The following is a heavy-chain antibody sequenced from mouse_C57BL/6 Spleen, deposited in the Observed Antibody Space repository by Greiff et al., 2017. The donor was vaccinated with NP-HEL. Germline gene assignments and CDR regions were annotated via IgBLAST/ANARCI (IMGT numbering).Heavy chain of an antibody. J-gene: IGHJ3*01. CDR1: GVSGTSYG. D-gene: IGHD1-1*01. CDR2: IWRGGST. V-gene: IGHV2-5*01. CDR3: ATHYYGSSTGFAY. Sequence: VQVVESGPGLVQPSQSLSITCTVSGVSGTSYGVHGVRQSTGKGLEWLGVIWRGGSTDYNAAFMSRLSITKDNSKSQVFFKMNSLQADDTAIYYCATHYYGSSTGFAYWGQGTLVTVSA.